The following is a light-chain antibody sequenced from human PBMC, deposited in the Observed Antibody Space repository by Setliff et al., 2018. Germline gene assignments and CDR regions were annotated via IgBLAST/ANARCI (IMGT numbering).Light chain of an antibody. J-gene: IGLJ1*01. CDR3: SSYSGSSTLV. V-gene: IGLV2-14*01. CDR2: EVS. CDR1: SSDVGGYNY. Sequence: TQPASVSGSPGQSITISCTGTSSDVGGYNYVSWYQQHPGKAPKLMIYEVSDRPSGVSNRFSGSRSGNTASLTISGLQAEDEADYYCSSYSGSSTLVFGTGTKVTVL.